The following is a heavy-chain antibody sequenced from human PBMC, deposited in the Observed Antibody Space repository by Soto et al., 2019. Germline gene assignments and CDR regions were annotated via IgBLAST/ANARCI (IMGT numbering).Heavy chain of an antibody. CDR2: INPNSGGT. Sequence: GASVKVSCKASGYTFTGCYMHWVRQAPGQGLEWMGWINPNSGGTNYAQKFQGRVTMTRDTSISTAYMELSRLRSDDTAVYYCARAWYYDFWSGYSPSRLDPWGQGTLVTVSS. CDR3: ARAWYYDFWSGYSPSRLDP. CDR1: GYTFTGCY. D-gene: IGHD3-3*01. J-gene: IGHJ5*02. V-gene: IGHV1-2*02.